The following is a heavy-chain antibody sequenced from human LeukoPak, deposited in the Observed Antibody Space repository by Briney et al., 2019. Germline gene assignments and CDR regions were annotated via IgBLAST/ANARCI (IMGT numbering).Heavy chain of an antibody. V-gene: IGHV4-34*01. D-gene: IGHD5-12*01. CDR3: ARGPAYSGYDWGYFDY. Sequence: SETLSLTCAVYGGSFSGYYWSWIRQPPGKGLEWIGEINHSGSTNYNPSLKSRVTISVDTSKNQFSLKLSSVTAADTAVYYCARGPAYSGYDWGYFDYWGQGTLVTVSS. CDR2: INHSGST. CDR1: GGSFSGYY. J-gene: IGHJ4*02.